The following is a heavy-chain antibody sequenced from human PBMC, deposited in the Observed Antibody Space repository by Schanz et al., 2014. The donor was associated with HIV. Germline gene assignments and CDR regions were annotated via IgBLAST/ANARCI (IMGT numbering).Heavy chain of an antibody. CDR1: GFTFDDYA. CDR3: ARGMDV. CDR2: ISWNSGSI. J-gene: IGHJ6*02. Sequence: VQLVESGGGLVQPGRSLRLSCAASGFTFDDYAMHWVRQAPGKGLEWVSGISWNSGSIGYADSVKGRFTISRDNAKNSLYLQMNSLTVEDTAVYYCARGMDVWGQGTTVVVSS. V-gene: IGHV3-9*01.